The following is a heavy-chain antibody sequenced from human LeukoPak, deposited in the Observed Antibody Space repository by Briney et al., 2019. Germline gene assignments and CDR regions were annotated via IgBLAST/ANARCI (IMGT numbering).Heavy chain of an antibody. J-gene: IGHJ3*02. CDR1: GGSISSGGYS. D-gene: IGHD2-2*01. CDR3: ARGGVPAAMVAFDI. CDR2: IYHSGST. V-gene: IGHV4-30-2*01. Sequence: SETLSLTCAVPGGSISSGGYSWSWIRQPPGKGLEWIGYIYHSGSTYYNPSLKSRVTISVDRSKNQFSLKLSSVTAADTAVYYCARGGVPAAMVAFDIWGQGTMVTVSS.